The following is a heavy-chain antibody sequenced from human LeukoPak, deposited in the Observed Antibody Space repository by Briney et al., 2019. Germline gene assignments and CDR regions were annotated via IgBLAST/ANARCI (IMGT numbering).Heavy chain of an antibody. CDR1: GFTFSSFG. J-gene: IGHJ4*02. Sequence: GGSLRLSCAASGFTFSSFGMHWVRQAPGKGLEWVAVIWYDGSKKNYADSVRGRFTIFRDNSKNTLYLQMNSLRAEDTGVYYCARPPEDWGQGTLVTVSS. V-gene: IGHV3-33*01. CDR2: IWYDGSKK. CDR3: ARPPED.